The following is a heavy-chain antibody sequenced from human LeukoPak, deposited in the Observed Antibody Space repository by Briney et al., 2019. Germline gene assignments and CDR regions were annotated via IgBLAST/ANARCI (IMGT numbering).Heavy chain of an antibody. D-gene: IGHD3-22*01. V-gene: IGHV3-20*04. CDR2: INWNGGST. J-gene: IGHJ4*02. Sequence: GGSLRLSCAASGFTFDDYGMSWVRQALGKGLEWVSGINWNGGSTGYADSVKGRFTISRDNAKNSLYLQMNSLRAEDTALYYCAKPVGYDSSGFDYWGQGTLVAVSS. CDR1: GFTFDDYG. CDR3: AKPVGYDSSGFDY.